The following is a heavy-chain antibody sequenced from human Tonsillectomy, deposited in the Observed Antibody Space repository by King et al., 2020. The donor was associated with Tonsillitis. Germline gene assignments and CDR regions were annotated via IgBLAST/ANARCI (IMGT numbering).Heavy chain of an antibody. CDR2: IKSKTDGGTT. CDR1: GFTFSNAW. Sequence: VQLVESGGGLVKPGGSLRLSCAASGFTFSNAWMSWVRQAPGKGLEWVGRIKSKTDGGTTDHAAPVKGRFTISRDDSKNTLYLQMNSLKTEDTAVYYCTTRSDTLLSGGNYYYYYMDVWGKGTTVTVSS. V-gene: IGHV3-15*01. J-gene: IGHJ6*03. D-gene: IGHD2-21*02. CDR3: TTRSDTLLSGGNYYYYYMDV.